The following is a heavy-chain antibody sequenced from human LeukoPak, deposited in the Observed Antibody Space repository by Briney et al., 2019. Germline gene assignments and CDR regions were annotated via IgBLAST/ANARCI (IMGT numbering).Heavy chain of an antibody. CDR3: ARPFHPYYYDSSGSNYYYYGMDV. Sequence: GASVKVSCKASGGTFSSYAISWVRQAPGQGLEWMGGIIPIFGTANYAQKSQGRVTITADESTSTAYMELSSLRSEDTAVYYCARPFHPYYYDSSGSNYYYYGMDVWGQGTTVTVSS. V-gene: IGHV1-69*13. CDR1: GGTFSSYA. CDR2: IIPIFGTA. D-gene: IGHD3-22*01. J-gene: IGHJ6*02.